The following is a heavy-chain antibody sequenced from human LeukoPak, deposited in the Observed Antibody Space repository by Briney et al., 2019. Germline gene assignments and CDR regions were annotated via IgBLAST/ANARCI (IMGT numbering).Heavy chain of an antibody. D-gene: IGHD4-17*01. CDR3: ARGGRATVTT. J-gene: IGHJ5*02. CDR2: IYYSRST. V-gene: IGHV4-39*01. CDR1: GGPISSSSYY. Sequence: PSETLSLTCTVSGGPISSSSYYWGWIRQPPGKGLEWIGSIYYSRSTYYNPSLKSRVTISVDPSKNQFSLKLHSVTAADTAVYYCARGGRATVTTWGQGTLVTVSS.